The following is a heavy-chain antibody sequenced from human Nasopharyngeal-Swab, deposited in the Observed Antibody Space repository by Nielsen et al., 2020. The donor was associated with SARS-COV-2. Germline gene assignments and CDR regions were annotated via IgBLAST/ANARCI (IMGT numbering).Heavy chain of an antibody. J-gene: IGHJ4*02. V-gene: IGHV3-30*04. D-gene: IGHD6-13*01. CDR1: GFTFSNFA. CDR3: ARGSGTGSWNFDY. CDR2: TSFDGSKK. Sequence: GESLKISCAASGFTFSNFAMHWVRQAPGKGLELVALTSFDGSKKYYGDSVKGRFTVSRDNSKNTLYLQMNSLRVEDTSVFYCARGSGTGSWNFDYWGQGALVTVSS.